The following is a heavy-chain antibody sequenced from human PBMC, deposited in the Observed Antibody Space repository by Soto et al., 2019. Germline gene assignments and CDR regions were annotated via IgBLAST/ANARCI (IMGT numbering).Heavy chain of an antibody. J-gene: IGHJ6*02. CDR2: INPSGGST. Sequence: ASVKVSCKASGYTFTSYYMHWVRQAPGQGLEWMGIINPSGGSTSYAQKFQGRVSMTRDTSTSTVYMELSSLRSEDTAVYYCARDQVGITMIGPMDVWGQGTTVTVS. D-gene: IGHD3-22*01. CDR1: GYTFTSYY. CDR3: ARDQVGITMIGPMDV. V-gene: IGHV1-46*01.